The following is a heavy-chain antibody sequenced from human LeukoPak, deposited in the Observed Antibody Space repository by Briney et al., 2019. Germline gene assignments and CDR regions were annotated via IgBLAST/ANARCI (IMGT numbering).Heavy chain of an antibody. J-gene: IGHJ3*02. CDR3: AKDPNGDYVGAFDS. CDR1: ALRFSSFA. CDR2: IHGSGETT. V-gene: IGHV3-23*01. D-gene: IGHD4-17*01. Sequence: GGSLRPSCAASALRFSSFAMTWVRQVPGKGLEWVSGIHGSGETTYYADSVKGRFTISRDNSREMLYLQMNSLRVEDTAVYYCAKDPNGDYVGAFDSWGQGTMATVSS.